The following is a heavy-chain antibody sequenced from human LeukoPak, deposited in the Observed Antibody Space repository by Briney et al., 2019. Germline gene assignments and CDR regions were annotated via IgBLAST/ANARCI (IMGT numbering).Heavy chain of an antibody. CDR1: GFTFSSYA. CDR3: AMVGCSSTSCRYYFDY. D-gene: IGHD2-2*01. V-gene: IGHV3-23*01. Sequence: HPGGSLRLACAASGFTFSSYAMSRVRQAPGKGLEWVSAISGSGGSTYYADSVKGRFTISRDNSKNTLYLQMNSLRAEDTAVYYCAMVGCSSTSCRYYFDYWGQGTLVTVSS. CDR2: ISGSGGST. J-gene: IGHJ4*02.